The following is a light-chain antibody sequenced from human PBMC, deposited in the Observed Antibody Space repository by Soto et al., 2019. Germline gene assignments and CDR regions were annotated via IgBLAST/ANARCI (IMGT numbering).Light chain of an antibody. CDR1: SSDVGAYNY. Sequence: QSALTQPRSVSGSPGQSVTISCTGTSSDVGAYNYVSWYQQHPGKAPKFRIYDVSKRPSGVPDRFSGSKSGNTASLTISGLQAEDEADYYCCSYAGTYSYVLGTRTKVTVL. J-gene: IGLJ1*01. CDR3: CSYAGTYSYV. CDR2: DVS. V-gene: IGLV2-11*01.